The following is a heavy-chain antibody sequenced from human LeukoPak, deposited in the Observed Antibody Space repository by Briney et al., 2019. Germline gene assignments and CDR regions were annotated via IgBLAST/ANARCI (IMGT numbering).Heavy chain of an antibody. Sequence: GGSLRLSCAASGFTFSSYVMSWVRQAPGKGLEWVSAISGSGGSTYYADSVKGRFTISRDNSKNTLYLQMNSLRAEDTAVYYCAKGYCSSTSCSTYYYMDVWGKGTTVTVSS. CDR2: ISGSGGST. CDR3: AKGYCSSTSCSTYYYMDV. CDR1: GFTFSSYV. D-gene: IGHD2-2*01. J-gene: IGHJ6*03. V-gene: IGHV3-23*01.